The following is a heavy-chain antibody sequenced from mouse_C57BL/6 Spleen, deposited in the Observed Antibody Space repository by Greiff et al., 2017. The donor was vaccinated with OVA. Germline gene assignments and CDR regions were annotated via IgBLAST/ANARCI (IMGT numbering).Heavy chain of an antibody. Sequence: VQLQQSGPELVKPGASVKISCKASGYTFTDYYMNWVKQSHGKSLEWIGDINPNNGGTSYNQKFKGKATLTVDKSSSTAYMELRSLTSEDSAVYYCARRPVVPYYAMDYWGQGTSVTVSS. CDR2: INPNNGGT. J-gene: IGHJ4*01. D-gene: IGHD1-1*01. V-gene: IGHV1-26*01. CDR1: GYTFTDYY. CDR3: ARRPVVPYYAMDY.